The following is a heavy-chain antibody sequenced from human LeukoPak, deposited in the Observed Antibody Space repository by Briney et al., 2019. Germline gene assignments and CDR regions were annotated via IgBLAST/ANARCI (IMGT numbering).Heavy chain of an antibody. CDR3: AHGYYDFWSGYYTDYFDY. J-gene: IGHJ4*02. CDR2: IYWNDDK. D-gene: IGHD3-3*01. CDR1: GFSLSTSGVG. Sequence: SGPTLVNPTQTLTLTCTFSGFSLSTSGVGVGWIRQPPGKALEWLAPIYWNDDKRYSPSLKSRLTITKDTSKNQVILTMTNMDPVDTATYYCAHGYYDFWSGYYTDYFDYWGQGTLVTVSS. V-gene: IGHV2-5*01.